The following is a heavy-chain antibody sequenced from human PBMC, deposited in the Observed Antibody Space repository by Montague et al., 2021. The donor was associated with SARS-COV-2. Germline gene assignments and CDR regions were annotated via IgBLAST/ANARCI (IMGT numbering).Heavy chain of an antibody. Sequence: SLRLSCEASGFTFSNIWMSWVRQAPGKGLEWVANIKPDESEKNYVDSVKGRFSISRDNAKNSLYLQMDNLRAEDTAIYYCAKNGGAHGLDVWGQGTSVSVSS. CDR2: IKPDESEK. V-gene: IGHV3-7*01. J-gene: IGHJ6*02. CDR3: AKNGGAHGLDV. CDR1: GFTFSNIW. D-gene: IGHD4-23*01.